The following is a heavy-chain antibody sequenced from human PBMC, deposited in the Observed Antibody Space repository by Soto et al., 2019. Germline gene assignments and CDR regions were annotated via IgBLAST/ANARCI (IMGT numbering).Heavy chain of an antibody. D-gene: IGHD2-2*01. J-gene: IGHJ6*02. Sequence: GGSLRLSCAASGFTFSSYGMHWVRQAPGKGLEWVAVIWYDGSNKYYADSVKGRFTISRDNSKNTLYLQMNSLRAEDTTVYYCARDGFNYCSSTSCYSPLYYYYGMDVWGQGTTVTVSS. V-gene: IGHV3-33*01. CDR1: GFTFSSYG. CDR2: IWYDGSNK. CDR3: ARDGFNYCSSTSCYSPLYYYYGMDV.